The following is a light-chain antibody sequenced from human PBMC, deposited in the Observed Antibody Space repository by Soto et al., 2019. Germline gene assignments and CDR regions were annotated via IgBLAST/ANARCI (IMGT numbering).Light chain of an antibody. Sequence: EIVMTQSPATLSVSPGERATLSCRASQRVGSNLAWYQQKPGQAPRLLIYGASTRATGIPARFSGSGSGTEFTLTISSLQSEDFAVYYCQQYNNWPLSITFGQGTRLEIK. CDR3: QQYNNWPLSIT. CDR2: GAS. V-gene: IGKV3-15*01. CDR1: QRVGSN. J-gene: IGKJ5*01.